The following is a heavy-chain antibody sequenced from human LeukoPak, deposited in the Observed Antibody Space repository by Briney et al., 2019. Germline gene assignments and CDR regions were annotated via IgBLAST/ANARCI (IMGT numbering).Heavy chain of an antibody. V-gene: IGHV1-2*02. J-gene: IGHJ4*02. CDR3: ARRTPQYCTSSACYADY. CDR2: INPDTGNT. CDR1: GYPFNGYY. D-gene: IGHD2-8*01. Sequence: GASVKVSCNSSGYPFNGYYIQWIRQAPEQGLEWMGWINPDTGNTNYAQKFQGRVSLTRDTSITTVYMELSSLRSDDTAVYFCARRTPQYCTSSACYADYWGQGTLITVSS.